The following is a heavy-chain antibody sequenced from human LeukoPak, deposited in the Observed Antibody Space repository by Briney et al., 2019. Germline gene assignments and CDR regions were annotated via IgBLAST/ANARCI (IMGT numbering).Heavy chain of an antibody. V-gene: IGHV7-4-1*04. D-gene: IGHD6-19*01. Sequence: ASVKVSCKASGYTFTSYAMNWVRQAPGQGLEWMGWINTNTGNPTYAQGFTGRFVFSLDTSVSMAYLQISSLKAEDTAVYYCARDGYSSGWYFFTQPYWFDPWGQGTLVTVSS. CDR3: ARDGYSSGWYFFTQPYWFDP. CDR1: GYTFTSYA. J-gene: IGHJ5*02. CDR2: INTNTGNP.